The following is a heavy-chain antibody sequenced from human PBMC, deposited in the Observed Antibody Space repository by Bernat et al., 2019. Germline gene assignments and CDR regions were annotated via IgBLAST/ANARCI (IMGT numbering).Heavy chain of an antibody. Sequence: QLQLQESGPGLVKPSETLSLTCTVSGGSISDSTYYWLWIRQPPGKGLEWVGTIYYSGSTYYNPSLKSRVTISVDTSKNQISLKQTSVTSADTAVYYCAGRPTRGRFDPWGQGTLVTVSS. V-gene: IGHV4-39*01. D-gene: IGHD3-10*01. CDR1: GGSISDSTYY. CDR2: IYYSGST. CDR3: AGRPTRGRFDP. J-gene: IGHJ5*02.